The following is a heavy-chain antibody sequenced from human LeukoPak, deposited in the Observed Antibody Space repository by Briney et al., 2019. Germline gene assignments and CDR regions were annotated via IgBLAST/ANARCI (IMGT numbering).Heavy chain of an antibody. CDR2: IKSSSSII. CDR1: GFIFSSFS. J-gene: IGHJ6*02. D-gene: IGHD4-23*01. V-gene: IGHV3-48*04. Sequence: PGGSLRLSCAASGFIFSSFSMNWVRQAPGKGPEWVSYIKSSSSIIYYADSVKGRFTISRDNAKNSLYLQMNSLRAEDTAVYYCAKDSLRWSYFYYGMDVWGQGTTVTVSS. CDR3: AKDSLRWSYFYYGMDV.